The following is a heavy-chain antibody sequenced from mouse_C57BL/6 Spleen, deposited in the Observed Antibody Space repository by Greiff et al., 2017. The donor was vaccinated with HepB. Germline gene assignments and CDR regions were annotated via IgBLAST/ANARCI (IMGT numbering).Heavy chain of an antibody. D-gene: IGHD2-5*01. J-gene: IGHJ2*01. CDR3: ARLSNDFDY. V-gene: IGHV1-64*01. CDR1: GYTFTSYW. Sequence: QVQLQQPGAELVKPGASVKLSCKASGYTFTSYWMHWVKQRPGQGLEWIGMIHPNSGSTNYNEKFKSKATLTVDKSSSTAYVQLSSLTSEDSAVYVCARLSNDFDYWGQGTTLTVSS. CDR2: IHPNSGST.